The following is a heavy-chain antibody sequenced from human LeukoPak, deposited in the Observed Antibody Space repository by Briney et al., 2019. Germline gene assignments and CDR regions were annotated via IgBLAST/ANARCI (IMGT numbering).Heavy chain of an antibody. V-gene: IGHV3-11*04. CDR2: ISSSGSTI. CDR3: AGDSSKQGIDY. CDR1: GFTFSDYY. Sequence: GGSLRLSCAASGFTFSDYYMSWIRQAPGKGLEWVSYISSSGSTIYYADSVKGRFTISRDNAKNLLYLQMNSLRAEDTAVYYCAGDSSKQGIDYWGQGTLVTVSS. J-gene: IGHJ4*02.